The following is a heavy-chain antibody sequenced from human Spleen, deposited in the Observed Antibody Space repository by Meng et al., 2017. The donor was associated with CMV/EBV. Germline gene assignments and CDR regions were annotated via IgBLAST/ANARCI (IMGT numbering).Heavy chain of an antibody. J-gene: IGHJ4*02. CDR2: ILGTGST. CDR1: GFTFNSYA. D-gene: IGHD6-13*01. Sequence: GGSLKIPCSSSGFTFNSYAMTWVRQAPGKGLEWVSTILGTGSTYYADYVKGRFTISRDDSRSTLFLQMNSLRDEDTAVFYLARGDSSTTWLVFDYWGQGTLVTVSS. V-gene: IGHV3-23*01. CDR3: ARGDSSTTWLVFDY.